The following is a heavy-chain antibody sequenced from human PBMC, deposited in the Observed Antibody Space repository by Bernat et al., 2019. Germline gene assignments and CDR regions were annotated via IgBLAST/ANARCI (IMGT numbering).Heavy chain of an antibody. CDR2: INPSGGST. CDR3: ARSPRGQYGMDV. CDR1: GYTFTSYY. Sequence: QVQLVQSGAEVKKPGASVKVSCKASGYTFTSYYMHWVRQAPGLGLEWMGIINPSGGSTSYAQKFQGRVTMTRDTSTSTVYMELSSLRSEDTAVYYCARSPRGQYGMDVWGQGTTVTVSS. J-gene: IGHJ6*02. V-gene: IGHV1-46*01.